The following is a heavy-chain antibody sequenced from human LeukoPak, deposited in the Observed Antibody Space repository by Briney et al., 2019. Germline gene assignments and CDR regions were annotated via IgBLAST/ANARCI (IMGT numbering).Heavy chain of an antibody. Sequence: ASVKVSCKSSGYTFTSYYIHWVRQAPGQGLEWMGIINPSGGSTTYAQGFQGRVTMTSDTSTSTVYMELSSLRSEDTAVYYCARDAIENYDFWSGSYYYFDYWGQGTLVTVSS. CDR1: GYTFTSYY. V-gene: IGHV1-46*01. CDR3: ARDAIENYDFWSGSYYYFDY. J-gene: IGHJ4*02. CDR2: INPSGGST. D-gene: IGHD3-3*01.